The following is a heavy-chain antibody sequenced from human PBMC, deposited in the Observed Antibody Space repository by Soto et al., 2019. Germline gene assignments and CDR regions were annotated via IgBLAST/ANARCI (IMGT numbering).Heavy chain of an antibody. J-gene: IGHJ5*01. D-gene: IGHD3-16*01. CDR2: ISATGGGT. CDR3: AKDRRAGGNSAFYFDF. Sequence: HPGGSLRISCASSVFKFSSYGMSWVRQAPGRGLEWVSLISATGGGTYYADSVKGRFTISRDNSDNTLYLQVHSLRAEDTAVYYCAKDRRAGGNSAFYFDFWGQGAQVTVSS. V-gene: IGHV3-23*01. CDR1: VFKFSSYG.